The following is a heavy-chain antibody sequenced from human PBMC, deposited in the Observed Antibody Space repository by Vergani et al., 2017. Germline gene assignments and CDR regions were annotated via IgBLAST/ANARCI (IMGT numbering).Heavy chain of an antibody. J-gene: IGHJ3*02. Sequence: QLVQSGPEVKKPGTSVKVSCKGSGYSFTSYWIGWVRQMPGKGLEWMGIIYPGDSDTRYSPSFQGQVTISADKSISTAYLQWSSLKASDTAMYYCARDLHYYDSSGQGAFDIWGQGTMVTVSS. D-gene: IGHD3-22*01. V-gene: IGHV5-51*01. CDR2: IYPGDSDT. CDR1: GYSFTSYW. CDR3: ARDLHYYDSSGQGAFDI.